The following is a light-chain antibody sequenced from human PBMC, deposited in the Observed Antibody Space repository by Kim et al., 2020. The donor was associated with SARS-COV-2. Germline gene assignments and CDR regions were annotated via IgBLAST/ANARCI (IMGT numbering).Light chain of an antibody. Sequence: QSALTQPPSASVSPGQSVTISCTGTSSDVGGYNYVSWYQQHPGNAPKDMVYEVSKRPSGVPYRFSGSKSGNTASLTVSGLQADDEANYYCASYANNYNLVFGGGTQLTVL. CDR3: ASYANNYNLV. CDR1: SSDVGGYNY. V-gene: IGLV2-8*01. J-gene: IGLJ2*01. CDR2: EVS.